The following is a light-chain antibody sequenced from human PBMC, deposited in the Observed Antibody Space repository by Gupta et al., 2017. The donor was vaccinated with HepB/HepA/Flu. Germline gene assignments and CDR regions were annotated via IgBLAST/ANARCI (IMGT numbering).Light chain of an antibody. J-gene: IGKJ1*01. Sequence: DIPLTQSPSSVSASVGDRVTITCRASQGISSWLAWYQQKPGKAPKLLIYAASNLQSGVPSRFSGSGSGTDFTLTISMLQPEDVATYYCQRAKNFPRTFGQGTKVEIK. CDR3: QRAKNFPRT. V-gene: IGKV1-12*01. CDR1: QGISSW. CDR2: AAS.